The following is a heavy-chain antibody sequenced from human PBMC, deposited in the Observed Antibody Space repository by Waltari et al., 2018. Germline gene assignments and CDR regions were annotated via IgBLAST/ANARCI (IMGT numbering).Heavy chain of an antibody. V-gene: IGHV4-34*01. CDR2: INHRGST. D-gene: IGHD5-12*01. Sequence: QVQLQQWGAGLLKPSETLSLTCAVYGGSFSGYYWSWIRQPPGKGLEWIGEINHRGSTNYNPSLKSRVTISVDTSKNQFSLKLSSVTAADTAVYYCALGDGYNLGGPFDYYYGMDVWGQGTTVIVSS. CDR1: GGSFSGYY. J-gene: IGHJ6*02. CDR3: ALGDGYNLGGPFDYYYGMDV.